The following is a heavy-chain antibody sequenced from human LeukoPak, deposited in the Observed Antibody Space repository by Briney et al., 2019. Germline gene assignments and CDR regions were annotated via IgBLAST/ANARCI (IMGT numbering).Heavy chain of an antibody. Sequence: ASVKVSCKASGYTLTSYYMHWVRQPPGQGLEWMGKINPSYGITNYAQKFQGRVTMTRDTSTSTVYMELSSLRSEDTAVYYCARGELLLDYWGQGTLVTVSS. CDR3: ARGELLLDY. CDR2: INPSYGIT. J-gene: IGHJ4*02. D-gene: IGHD1-26*01. V-gene: IGHV1-46*01. CDR1: GYTLTSYY.